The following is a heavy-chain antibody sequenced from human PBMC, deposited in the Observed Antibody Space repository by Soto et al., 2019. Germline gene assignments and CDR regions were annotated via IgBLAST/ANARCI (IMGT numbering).Heavy chain of an antibody. CDR1: GFSFSSYA. V-gene: IGHV3-23*01. CDR2: ISGSGGST. J-gene: IGHJ4*02. Sequence: GVSLRPSFAPSGFSFSSYALSWVRQAPGKGLEWVSAISGSGGSTYYADSVKGRFTISRDNSKNTLYLQMNSLRAEDTAVYYCAKVSGKGYYGDYVAYWGQGT. D-gene: IGHD4-17*01. CDR3: AKVSGKGYYGDYVAY.